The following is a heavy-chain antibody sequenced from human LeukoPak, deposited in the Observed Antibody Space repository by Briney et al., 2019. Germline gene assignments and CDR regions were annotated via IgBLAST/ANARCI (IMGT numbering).Heavy chain of an antibody. D-gene: IGHD3-3*01. J-gene: IGHJ4*02. V-gene: IGHV3-43*02. CDR2: ISGDSGDT. CDR1: GFTFNDYA. Sequence: PGRSLRLSCAASGFTFNDYAMHWVRQTPGKGLEWVSLISGDSGDTYYADSVKGRFTISRDNNKNSLYLEMNSLRTEDTALYYCVKDISPSSVSRFLEWLRTFDYWGQGTLVTVSS. CDR3: VKDISPSSVSRFLEWLRTFDY.